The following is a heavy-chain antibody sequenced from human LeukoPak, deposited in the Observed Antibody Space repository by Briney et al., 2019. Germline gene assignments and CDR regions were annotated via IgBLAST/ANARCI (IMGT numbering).Heavy chain of an antibody. J-gene: IGHJ3*02. CDR1: GFIFTDFW. CDR3: ATGPYSAFGM. V-gene: IGHV3-74*01. CDR2: VKGDGIST. Sequence: GGSLRLSWAASGFIFTDFWMHWIRQAPGGGLVWVSRVKGDGISTLYADSVKGRFTISRDNAKNTLYLQMNNLRADDTALYYCATGPYSAFGMWGQGTMVTVSS. D-gene: IGHD2-21*01.